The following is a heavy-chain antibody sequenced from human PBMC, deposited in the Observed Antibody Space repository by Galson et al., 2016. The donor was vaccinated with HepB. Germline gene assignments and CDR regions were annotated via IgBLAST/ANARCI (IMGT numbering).Heavy chain of an antibody. CDR2: ISVDSNTI. J-gene: IGHJ6*02. D-gene: IGHD3-3*01. CDR1: GFIFNTYE. V-gene: IGHV3-48*03. CDR3: ARDFDFWNGFPHGMDV. Sequence: LRLSCAASGFIFNTYEMNWVRQAPGKGLEWVAYISVDSNTIYYADSVKGRFTVSRDDAERTVHLQMESLRAEDTAVYYCARDFDFWNGFPHGMDVWGQGTTVTVSS.